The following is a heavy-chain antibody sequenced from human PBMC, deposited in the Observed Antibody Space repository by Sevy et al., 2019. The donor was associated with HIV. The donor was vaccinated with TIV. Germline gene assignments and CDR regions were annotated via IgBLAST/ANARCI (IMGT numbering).Heavy chain of an antibody. D-gene: IGHD3-22*01. CDR2: IYYSGST. V-gene: IGHV4-39*01. CDR3: ASTRYYYDSSGYYYYYYGMDV. J-gene: IGHJ6*02. CDR1: GGSISSSSYY. Sequence: SETLSLTCTVSGGSISSSSYYWGWIRQPPGKGLEWIGSIYYSGSTYYNPSLKSRVTISVVTSKNQFSLKLSSVTAADTAVYYCASTRYYYDSSGYYYYYYGMDVWGQGTTVTVSS.